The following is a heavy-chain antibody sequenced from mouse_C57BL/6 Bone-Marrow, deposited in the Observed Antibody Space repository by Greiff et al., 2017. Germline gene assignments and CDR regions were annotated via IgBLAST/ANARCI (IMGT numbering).Heavy chain of an antibody. CDR2: ISSGGSYT. J-gene: IGHJ1*03. D-gene: IGHD2-3*01. Sequence: EVQLVESGGDLVKPGGSLKLSCAASGFTFSSYGMSWVRQTPDKRLEWVATISSGGSYTYYPDSVKGRFPISRDNAKNTLYLQMSSLKSEDTAMYYCARHDGYFWYFDVWGTGTTVTVSS. CDR1: GFTFSSYG. V-gene: IGHV5-6*01. CDR3: ARHDGYFWYFDV.